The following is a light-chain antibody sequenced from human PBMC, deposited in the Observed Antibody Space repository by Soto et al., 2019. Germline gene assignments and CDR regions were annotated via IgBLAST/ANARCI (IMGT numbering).Light chain of an antibody. CDR2: GAS. CDR1: QSVTSNY. CDR3: HQYGSSPGT. J-gene: IGKJ1*01. Sequence: EIALTQSPGTLSLSPGERATLSCRASQSVTSNYLAWYQQKPGQAPRLLLFGASIRDTGIPVRFSGSGSGTDFTLTITRLEPEDFAVYYCHQYGSSPGTFGQGIKVEVK. V-gene: IGKV3-20*01.